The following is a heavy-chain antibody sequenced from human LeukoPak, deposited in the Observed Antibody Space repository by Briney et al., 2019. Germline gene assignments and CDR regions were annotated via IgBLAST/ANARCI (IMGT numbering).Heavy chain of an antibody. D-gene: IGHD3-16*01. CDR2: IYYSGST. CDR3: ARGSLYGITFGNWYFDL. CDR1: GGSISSYY. Sequence: ASETLSLTCTVSGGSISSYYWSWIRQPPGKGLEWIGYIYYSGSTNYNPSLKSRVTISVDTSKNQFSLKLSSVTAADTAVYYCARGSLYGITFGNWYFDLWGRGTLVTVSS. J-gene: IGHJ2*01. V-gene: IGHV4-59*01.